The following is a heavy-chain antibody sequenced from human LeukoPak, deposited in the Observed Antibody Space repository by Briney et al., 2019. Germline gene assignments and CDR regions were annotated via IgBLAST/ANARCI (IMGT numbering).Heavy chain of an antibody. CDR1: GYTFTSYA. J-gene: IGHJ4*02. V-gene: IGHV1-3*01. D-gene: IGHD5-12*01. CDR2: INAGNGNT. CDR3: PRGVATNRYYFDY. Sequence: GASVKVSCKASGYTFTSYAMHWVRQAPGQRLEWMGWINAGNGNTKYSQKFQGRVTITRDTSASTAYMELSSLRSEDTAVYSCPRGVATNRYYFDYWGQGTLVTVSS.